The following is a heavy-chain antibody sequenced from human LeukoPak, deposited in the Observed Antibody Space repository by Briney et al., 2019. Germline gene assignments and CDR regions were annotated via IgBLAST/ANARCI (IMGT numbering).Heavy chain of an antibody. CDR2: ISGDGSST. CDR3: ARGTYSYDSSAYYGLYYFDS. V-gene: IGHV3-74*01. D-gene: IGHD3-22*01. J-gene: IGHJ4*02. Sequence: GGSLRLSCAASGFTFSYYWMHWVRQAPGKGLVWVSRISGDGSSTNYADSVKGRFTISRDNTENTLYLQMNSLRAEDTAVFYCARGTYSYDSSAYYGLYYFDSWGQGTLVTVSS. CDR1: GFTFSYYW.